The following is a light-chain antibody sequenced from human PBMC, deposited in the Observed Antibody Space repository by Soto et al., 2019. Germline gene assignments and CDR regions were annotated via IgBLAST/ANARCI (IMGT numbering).Light chain of an antibody. CDR3: QQCSDWPPLT. CDR2: NAA. V-gene: IGKV3-11*01. CDR1: QSIGDL. Sequence: SPATLSLSPGDRATLSCRASQSIGDLLAWYQQKPGQPPRLLIFNAANRASGIPARFSGSGSGTDFSLTISSLQPEDFAVYYCQQCSDWPPLTFGQGTRLEIK. J-gene: IGKJ5*01.